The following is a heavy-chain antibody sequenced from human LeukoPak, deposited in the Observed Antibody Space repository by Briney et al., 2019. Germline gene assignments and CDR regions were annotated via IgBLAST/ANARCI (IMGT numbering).Heavy chain of an antibody. CDR3: AKPYKPYWTNALDI. J-gene: IGHJ3*02. D-gene: IGHD1-1*01. V-gene: IGHV3-21*04. CDR2: ITSSSSYI. CDR1: GFSFSAYN. Sequence: NPGGSLRLSCAASGFSFSAYNMNWVRQAPGEGLEWISSITSSSSYIYYADSVKGRFTISRDNSKNTLYLQMKSLRAEDTAVYYCAKPYKPYWTNALDIWGQGTMVTVSS.